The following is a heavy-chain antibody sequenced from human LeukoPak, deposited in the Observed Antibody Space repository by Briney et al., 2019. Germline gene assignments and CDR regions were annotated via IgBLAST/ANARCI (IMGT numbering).Heavy chain of an antibody. CDR2: IKQDGSQE. V-gene: IGHV3-7*01. D-gene: IGHD2/OR15-2a*01. J-gene: IGHJ6*02. CDR1: GFILTDTS. Sequence: GGSLRLSCATSGFILTDTSLSWARQAPGKGLEWVAHIKQDGSQEYYVDSVKGRFTISRDSAKNSLYLQMNSLRAEDTAVYYCARDSTYTMDLWGRGTTVTVSS. CDR3: ARDSTYTMDL.